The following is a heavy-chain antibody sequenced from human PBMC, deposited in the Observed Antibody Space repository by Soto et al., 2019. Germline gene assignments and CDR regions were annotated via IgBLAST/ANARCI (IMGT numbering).Heavy chain of an antibody. Sequence: ASVKVSCRASGYTFTSYGISWVRQAPGQGLEWMGWISAYNGNTNYAQKLQGRVTMTTDTSTSTAYMELRSLRSDDTAVYYCARDLIRWSGEFLPQPPGDVLGQGTTVTVSS. V-gene: IGHV1-18*01. CDR3: ARDLIRWSGEFLPQPPGDV. D-gene: IGHD3-10*01. J-gene: IGHJ6*02. CDR1: GYTFTSYG. CDR2: ISAYNGNT.